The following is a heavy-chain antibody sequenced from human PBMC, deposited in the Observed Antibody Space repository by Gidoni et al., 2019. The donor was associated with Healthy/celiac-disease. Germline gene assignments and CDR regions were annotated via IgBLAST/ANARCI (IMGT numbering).Heavy chain of an antibody. CDR3: AHTFDNLSSSWYYYYYYYGMDV. CDR1: GFSLSTSGVG. V-gene: IGHV2-5*01. D-gene: IGHD6-13*01. J-gene: IGHJ6*02. Sequence: QITLKESGPTLVKPTQTLTLTCTFSGFSLSTSGVGVGWIRQPPGKALEWLALIYWNDDKRYSPSLKSRLTITKDTSKNQVVLTMTNMDPVDTATYYCAHTFDNLSSSWYYYYYYYGMDVWGQGTTVTVSS. CDR2: IYWNDDK.